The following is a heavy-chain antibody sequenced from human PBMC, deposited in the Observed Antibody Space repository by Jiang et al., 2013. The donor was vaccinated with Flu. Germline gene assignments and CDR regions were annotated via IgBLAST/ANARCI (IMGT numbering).Heavy chain of an antibody. CDR2: IYYSGST. CDR3: ASSLVPRLFDY. V-gene: IGHV4-59*08. CDR1: GGSISSYY. Sequence: PGLLKPSETLSLTCTVSGGSISSYYWSWIRQPPGKGLEWIGYIYYSGSTNYNPSLKSRVTISVDTSKNQFSLKLSSVTAADTAVYYCASSLVPRLFDYWGQGTLVTVSS. J-gene: IGHJ4*02. D-gene: IGHD2-2*01.